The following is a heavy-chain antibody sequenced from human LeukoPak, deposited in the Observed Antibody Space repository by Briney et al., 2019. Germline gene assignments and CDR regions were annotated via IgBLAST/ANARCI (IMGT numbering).Heavy chain of an antibody. V-gene: IGHV4-31*03. CDR3: ARGSGAIDP. J-gene: IGHJ5*02. CDR2: IYYSGST. D-gene: IGHD3-3*01. CDR1: GGSISGGGYY. Sequence: SETLSLTCTVSGGSISGGGYYWSWICQHPGKGLEWIGYIYYSGSTYYNPSLKSRVTISVDTSKNQFSLKLSSVTAADTAVYYCARGSGAIDPWGQGTLVTVSS.